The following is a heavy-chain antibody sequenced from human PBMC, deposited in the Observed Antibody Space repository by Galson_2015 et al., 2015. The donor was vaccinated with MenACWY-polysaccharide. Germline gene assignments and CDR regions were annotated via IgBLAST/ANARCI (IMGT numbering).Heavy chain of an antibody. Sequence: QSGAEVTKPGESLQISCTGLGYSFTSYWIGWVRQMPGKGLEWMGIIYPGGSEARFSPSFQGQVTMSVDKSISTAYLQWNSLKASDTAIYYCARITGGEYFQYWGQGALVTVPS. V-gene: IGHV5-51*03. D-gene: IGHD3-10*01. J-gene: IGHJ1*01. CDR3: ARITGGEYFQY. CDR2: IYPGGSEA. CDR1: GYSFTSYW.